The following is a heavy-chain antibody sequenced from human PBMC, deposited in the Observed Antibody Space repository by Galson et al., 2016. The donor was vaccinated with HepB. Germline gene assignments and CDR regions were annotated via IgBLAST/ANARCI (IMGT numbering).Heavy chain of an antibody. CDR2: SSGTGATT. Sequence: SLRLSCAATGFTLSTYAMSWGRQAPGKGLEWVSSSSGTGATTYYADSVKGRFTISRDNLRNTLYLQLDSLRAEDTALYYCTRDGYNHIAFDIWGRGTMVTVSS. D-gene: IGHD5-24*01. V-gene: IGHV3-23*01. CDR1: GFTLSTYA. CDR3: TRDGYNHIAFDI. J-gene: IGHJ3*02.